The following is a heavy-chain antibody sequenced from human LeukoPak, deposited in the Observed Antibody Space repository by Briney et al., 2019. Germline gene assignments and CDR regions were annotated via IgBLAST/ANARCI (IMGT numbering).Heavy chain of an antibody. V-gene: IGHV4-61*01. CDR1: GGSISSGSYY. CDR2: IYYSGST. J-gene: IGHJ4*02. D-gene: IGHD1-26*01. CDR3: ASRGGGSYFDY. Sequence: SETLFLTCTVSGGSISSGSYYWSWIRQPPGKGLEWIGYIYYSGSTNYNPSLKSRVTISVDTSKNQFSLKLSSVTAADTAVYYCASRGGGSYFDYWGQGTLVTVSS.